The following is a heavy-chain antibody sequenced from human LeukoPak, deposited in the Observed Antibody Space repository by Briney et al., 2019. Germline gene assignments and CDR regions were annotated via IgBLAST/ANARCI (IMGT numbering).Heavy chain of an antibody. CDR3: ASGSSSWYDNWFDP. CDR1: GYSISSGYY. D-gene: IGHD6-13*01. J-gene: IGHJ5*02. CDR2: IYHSGGT. Sequence: SETLSLTCTVSGYSISSGYYWGWIRQPPGKGLEWIGSIYHSGGTYYNPSLKSRVTISVDTSKNQFSLKLGSVTAADTAVYYCASGSSSWYDNWFDPWGQGTLVTVSS. V-gene: IGHV4-38-2*02.